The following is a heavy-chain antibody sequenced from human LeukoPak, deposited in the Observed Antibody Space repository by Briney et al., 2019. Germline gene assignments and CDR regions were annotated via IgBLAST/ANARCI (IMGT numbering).Heavy chain of an antibody. V-gene: IGHV3-21*01. CDR2: ISSSSSYI. CDR1: GFTFSSYS. D-gene: IGHD3-9*01. Sequence: PGGSLRLSCAASGFTFSSYSMNWVRQAPGKGLEWVSSISSSSSYIYYADSVKGRFTISRDNAKNLLYLQMNSLRAEDTAVYYCARDIAILTGYRYYYGMDVWGQGTTVTVSS. CDR3: ARDIAILTGYRYYYGMDV. J-gene: IGHJ6*02.